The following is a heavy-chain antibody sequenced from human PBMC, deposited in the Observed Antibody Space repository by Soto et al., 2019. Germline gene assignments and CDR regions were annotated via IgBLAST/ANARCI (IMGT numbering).Heavy chain of an antibody. CDR1: GLTFSSYW. CDR3: ALSYTVTTDC. Sequence: EVQLVESGGGLVQPGGSLRLSCAASGLTFSSYWMHWVRQAPGKGLVWVSRINSYGRSTNYADSVKGRFTISRDNAKNTLYLQMTSLRAEDTAVYYYALSYTVTTDCWGQGTLVTVSS. V-gene: IGHV3-74*01. D-gene: IGHD4-17*01. CDR2: INSYGRST. J-gene: IGHJ4*02.